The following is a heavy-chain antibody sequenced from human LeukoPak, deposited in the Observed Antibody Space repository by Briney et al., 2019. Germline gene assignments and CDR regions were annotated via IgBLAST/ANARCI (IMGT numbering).Heavy chain of an antibody. J-gene: IGHJ4*02. CDR2: IKDDGRQK. V-gene: IGHV3-7*03. D-gene: IGHD6-19*01. CDR1: GFTFSSYW. Sequence: GGSLRLSCAASGFTFSSYWMSWVRQAPGKGLEWVANIKDDGRQKYYVDSVKGRFTISRDNAKNSLSLQMNSLRAEDTAVYYCARVTAVAGFDHWGQGTLVTASS. CDR3: ARVTAVAGFDH.